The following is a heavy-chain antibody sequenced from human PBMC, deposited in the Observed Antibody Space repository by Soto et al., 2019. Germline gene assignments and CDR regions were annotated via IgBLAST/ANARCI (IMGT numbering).Heavy chain of an antibody. CDR3: EGSRTGALDY. CDR2: INPNSGGGT. J-gene: IGHJ4*02. V-gene: IGHV1-2*02. D-gene: IGHD7-27*01. Sequence: QVQLVQSGAGVKKPGASVKLSCKASGFTFIGHYIHWVRQAPGQGLEWVGWINPNSGGGTVYAQKFHGRVNMTADTSTSIASMDLTSLRGEDTAVYDCEGSRTGALDYWGQGALVTVSS. CDR1: GFTFIGHY.